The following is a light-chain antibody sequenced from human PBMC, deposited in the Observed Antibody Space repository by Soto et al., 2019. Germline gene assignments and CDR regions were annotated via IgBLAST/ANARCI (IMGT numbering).Light chain of an antibody. V-gene: IGKV1-27*01. Sequence: DDQMTQSPSSLSASVGDRVTITCRASQGISNFLAWYQQKPGKVPRLLIYAASTLQSGVPSRFSGSGSGTDFTLTISSLQPEDVATYYCQKYISAPWTFGQGTKVEIK. CDR3: QKYISAPWT. CDR1: QGISNF. CDR2: AAS. J-gene: IGKJ1*01.